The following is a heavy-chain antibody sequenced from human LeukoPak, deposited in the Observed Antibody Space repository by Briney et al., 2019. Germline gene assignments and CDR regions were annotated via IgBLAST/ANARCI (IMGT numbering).Heavy chain of an antibody. D-gene: IGHD3-10*01. J-gene: IGHJ6*04. CDR2: ISGSGGST. Sequence: GGSLRLSCAASGFTFSRYAMRWVRQARGEGGEWVSAISGSGGSTYYADSVKGLFTISRANSTTTLYLQMNSLRAEDTAVYYCAKNLGSASYYNVDYYYYGMDVWGKGTPVTVSS. V-gene: IGHV3-23*01. CDR3: AKNLGSASYYNVDYYYYGMDV. CDR1: GFTFSRYA.